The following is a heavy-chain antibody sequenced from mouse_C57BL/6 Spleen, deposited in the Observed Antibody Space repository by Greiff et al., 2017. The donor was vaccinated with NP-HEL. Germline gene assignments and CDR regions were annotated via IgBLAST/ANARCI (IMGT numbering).Heavy chain of an antibody. CDR2: INPGSGGT. CDR1: GYAFTNYL. V-gene: IGHV1-54*01. D-gene: IGHD4-1*01. J-gene: IGHJ2*01. Sequence: VQLQQSGAELVRPGTSVKVSCKASGYAFTNYLIEWVKQRPGQGLEWIGVINPGSGGTNYNEKFKGKATLTADKSSSTAYMQLSSLTSEDSAVYFCARWPPGTGGYYWGQGTTLTVSS. CDR3: ARWPPGTGGYY.